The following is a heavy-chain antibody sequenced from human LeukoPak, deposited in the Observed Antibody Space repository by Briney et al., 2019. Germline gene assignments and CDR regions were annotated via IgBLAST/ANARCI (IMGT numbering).Heavy chain of an antibody. J-gene: IGHJ4*02. D-gene: IGHD5-24*01. Sequence: PSQSMSLTCTVSGGSISSSSYYWGRIRHPPGKGLEWIGSIYYSGTTHYNPSLKSRVTISVDTTKNQFSLKLSSVTAADTAVYFCARDGEMATIENYFEYWGQGTLVTVSS. CDR1: GGSISSSSYY. V-gene: IGHV4-39*07. CDR3: ARDGEMATIENYFEY. CDR2: IYYSGTT.